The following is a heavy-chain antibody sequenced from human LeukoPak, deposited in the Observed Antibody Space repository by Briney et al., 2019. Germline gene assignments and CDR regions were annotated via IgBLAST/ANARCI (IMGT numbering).Heavy chain of an antibody. CDR1: GGSLSSYY. J-gene: IGHJ5*02. D-gene: IGHD6-13*01. CDR3: ARDRIAATDNWLDP. V-gene: IGHV4-4*07. Sequence: PSETLSLTCTVSGGSLSSYYWSWIRQPAGKGLEWIGRIYTNESTNYNPSLKSRVTISVDTSKNQFSLRLSADTAADTDFYYCARDRIAATDNWLDPWGQGTLVTVSS. CDR2: IYTNEST.